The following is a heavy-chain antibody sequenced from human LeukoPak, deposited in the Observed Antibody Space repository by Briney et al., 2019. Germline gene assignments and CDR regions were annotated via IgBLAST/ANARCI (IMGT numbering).Heavy chain of an antibody. D-gene: IGHD3-10*01. Sequence: ASVKVSCKASGYTFTGYYMHWVRQAPGQGLEWMGWINPNSGGTNYAQKFQGRVTMTRDTSISTAYMELSRLRSDDTAVYYCARDSGFGRQTDKYFDYWGQGTLVTVSS. J-gene: IGHJ4*02. CDR1: GYTFTGYY. CDR3: ARDSGFGRQTDKYFDY. CDR2: INPNSGGT. V-gene: IGHV1-2*02.